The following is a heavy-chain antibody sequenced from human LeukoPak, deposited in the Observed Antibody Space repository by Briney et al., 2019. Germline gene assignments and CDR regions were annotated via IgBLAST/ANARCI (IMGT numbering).Heavy chain of an antibody. CDR1: GFTFSSYA. CDR3: AKNDGLLWFGELSFDY. J-gene: IGHJ4*02. CDR2: ISGSGGST. Sequence: GGSLRLSCAASGFTFSSYAMSWVRQAPGKGLEWVSAISGSGGSTYYADSVKGRFTISRDNSKNTLYLRMNSLRAEDTAVYYCAKNDGLLWFGELSFDYWGQGTLVTVSS. D-gene: IGHD3-10*01. V-gene: IGHV3-23*01.